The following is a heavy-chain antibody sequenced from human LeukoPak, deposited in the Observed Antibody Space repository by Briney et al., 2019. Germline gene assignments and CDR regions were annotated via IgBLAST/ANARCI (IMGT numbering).Heavy chain of an antibody. Sequence: PGGSLRLSCAASGFTFSSYEMNWVRQAPGKGLEWVSYISSSGSTIYYADSVKGRFTISRDNAKNSLYLQMNSLRAEDTALYYCAKEDNYYDSSAAFDYWGQGTLVTVSS. D-gene: IGHD3-22*01. V-gene: IGHV3-48*03. CDR1: GFTFSSYE. CDR3: AKEDNYYDSSAAFDY. CDR2: ISSSGSTI. J-gene: IGHJ4*02.